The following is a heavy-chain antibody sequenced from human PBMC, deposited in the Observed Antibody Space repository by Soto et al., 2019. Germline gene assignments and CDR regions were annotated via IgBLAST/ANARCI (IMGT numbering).Heavy chain of an antibody. V-gene: IGHV4-59*12. J-gene: IGHJ4*02. CDR3: ARDKITGLFDY. D-gene: IGHD2-8*02. Sequence: SETLSLTCTVSGGSISSYYWSWIRQPPGKGLEWIGYIYHSGSTYYNPSLKSRVTISVDTSKNQFSLKLTSVTAADTALYYCARDKITGLFDYWGQGTLVTVSS. CDR1: GGSISSYY. CDR2: IYHSGST.